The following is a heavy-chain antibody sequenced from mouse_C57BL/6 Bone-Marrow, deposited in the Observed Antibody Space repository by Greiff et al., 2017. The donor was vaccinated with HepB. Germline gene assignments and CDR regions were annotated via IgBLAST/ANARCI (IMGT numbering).Heavy chain of an antibody. CDR2: ISSGGSYT. CDR1: GFTFSSYG. J-gene: IGHJ2*01. D-gene: IGHD4-1*01. V-gene: IGHV5-6*01. CDR3: ASSNWTNFDY. Sequence: EVHLVESGGDLVKPGGSLKLSCAASGFTFSSYGMSWVRQTPDKRLEWVATISSGGSYTYYPDSVKGRFTISRDNAKNTLYLQMSSLKSEDTAMYYCASSNWTNFDYWGQGTTLTVSS.